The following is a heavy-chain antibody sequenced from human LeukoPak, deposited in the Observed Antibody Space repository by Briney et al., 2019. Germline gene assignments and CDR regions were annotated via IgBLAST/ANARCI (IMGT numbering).Heavy chain of an antibody. CDR2: IYSGGST. D-gene: IGHD4-17*01. Sequence: GGALRLSCAASGFTVSSNYMSWVRQAPGKGLEWVSVIYSGGSTYYADSVKGRFTISRDNSKNTLYLQMNSLRAEDTAVYYCARVDYGDYGFDYWGQGTLVTV. CDR3: ARVDYGDYGFDY. J-gene: IGHJ4*02. V-gene: IGHV3-66*01. CDR1: GFTVSSNY.